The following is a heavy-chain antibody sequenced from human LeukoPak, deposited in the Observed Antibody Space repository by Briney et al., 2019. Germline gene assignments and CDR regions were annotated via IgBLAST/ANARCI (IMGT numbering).Heavy chain of an antibody. J-gene: IGHJ4*02. D-gene: IGHD3-10*01. V-gene: IGHV3-23*01. CDR2: ISGSGGST. CDR3: ATSYGSGSYPL. CDR1: GFTFSSYA. Sequence: GGSLRLSCAASGFTFSSYAMSWVRQAPGKGLEWVSAISGSGGSTYYAASVKGRFTISRDNSKNTLYLQMNSLRAEDTAVYYCATSYGSGSYPLWGQGTLVTVSS.